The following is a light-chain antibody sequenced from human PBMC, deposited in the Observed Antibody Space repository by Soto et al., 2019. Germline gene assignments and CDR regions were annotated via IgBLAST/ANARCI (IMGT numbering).Light chain of an antibody. V-gene: IGKV4-1*01. CDR2: WAS. CDR1: HSLLDRSNNNNY. Sequence: DIVMTQSPDSLDVSLGERANINCTYIHSLLDRSNNNNYLAWYKQKTGQPPKLLIYWASTRESGVPDRFSGSGSGTDFTLNISSLQAEDVAVYYCQQYFSNPLTFGGGTKGDIK. J-gene: IGKJ4*01. CDR3: QQYFSNPLT.